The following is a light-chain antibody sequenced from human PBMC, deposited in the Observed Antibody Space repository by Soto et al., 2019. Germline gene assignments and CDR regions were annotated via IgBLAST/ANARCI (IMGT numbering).Light chain of an antibody. CDR3: QQSFSTPFT. J-gene: IGKJ3*01. CDR2: AAS. V-gene: IGKV1-39*01. CDR1: QNIANY. Sequence: IQMTQSPSSLSASVGDRVTITCRASQNIANYLNWYQHRPGKAPKVLIYAASSLQTGVPSRFTGRGSRTDFTLTISSLQTEDLALYYCQQSFSTPFTFGPGTKVAIK.